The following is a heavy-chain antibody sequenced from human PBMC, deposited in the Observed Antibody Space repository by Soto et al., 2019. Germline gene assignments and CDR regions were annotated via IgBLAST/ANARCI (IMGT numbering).Heavy chain of an antibody. CDR3: ARDIVDYTSSFGY. J-gene: IGHJ4*02. D-gene: IGHD6-13*01. CDR1: GGTFSSYA. CDR2: IIPFIGTA. V-gene: IGHV1-69*11. Sequence: ASVKVSCKASGGTFSSYAISWVRQAPGQGLEWMGRIIPFIGTANYAQKFQGRVTITADESTSTAYMELTSLRSEDTAVYYCARDIVDYTSSFGYWGQGTLVTVSS.